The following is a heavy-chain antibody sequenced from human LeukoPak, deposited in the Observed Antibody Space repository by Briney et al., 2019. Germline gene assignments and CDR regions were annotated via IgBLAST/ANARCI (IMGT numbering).Heavy chain of an antibody. V-gene: IGHV1-2*02. CDR3: ARSITMIVVVIDAFGI. CDR1: VYTFTRYY. Sequence: AVNVSLKASVYTFTRYYMHGLRQAAAQGLEGVGWINPNKGGTNYEHKFQGRITMTRDTSTSTASTELSRLRSDETAVYYCARSITMIVVVIDAFGIWGQGTMVTVSS. J-gene: IGHJ3*02. CDR2: INPNKGGT. D-gene: IGHD3-22*01.